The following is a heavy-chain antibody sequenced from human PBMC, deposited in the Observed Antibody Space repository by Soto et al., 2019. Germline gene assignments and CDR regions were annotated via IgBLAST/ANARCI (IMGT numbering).Heavy chain of an antibody. CDR3: VLSRGIFRPSYSYYGVDV. CDR1: GLSLKSGGVG. J-gene: IGHJ6*02. CDR2: IFWDDDK. V-gene: IGHV2-5*02. D-gene: IGHD1-1*01. Sequence: QITLKESGPTLLKPTQTLTLTCTLSGLSLKSGGVGVGWIRQPPGKALEWVALIFWDDDKRYSPSLRSKLTIPKDTSTNLVVPTTTNMDPVYTAPYYCVLSRGIFRPSYSYYGVDVWGPGTTVTVSS.